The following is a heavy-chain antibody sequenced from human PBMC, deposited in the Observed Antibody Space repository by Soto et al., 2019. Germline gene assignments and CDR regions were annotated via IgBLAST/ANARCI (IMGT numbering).Heavy chain of an antibody. D-gene: IGHD1-26*01. CDR2: INAGNGNT. CDR3: ARDVGATGD. CDR1: GYTFTSYA. V-gene: IGHV1-3*01. J-gene: IGHJ1*01. Sequence: HVQLVQSGAEVKKPGASVKVSCKASGYTFTSYAMHWVRQAPGQRLEWMGWINAGNGNTKYSQKFQGRVSITRDTSVSTSCLVLSRLRSVDTPVYYYARDVGATGDWGQGTLVTVSS.